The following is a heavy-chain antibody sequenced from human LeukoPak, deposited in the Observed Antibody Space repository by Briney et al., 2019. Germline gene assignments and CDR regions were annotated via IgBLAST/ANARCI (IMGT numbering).Heavy chain of an antibody. D-gene: IGHD3-16*02. V-gene: IGHV7-4-1*02. CDR1: VYTFTNYA. Sequence: ASVKVSCKASVYTFTNYAMNWVRQAPGQGLEWMGWIHPSTGNPTYAQGFTGRFVFSLDTSVSTTYLQISSLKAEDTAVYYCARAYQRLGDLSLPDYWGQGTLVTVSS. CDR3: ARAYQRLGDLSLPDY. J-gene: IGHJ4*02. CDR2: IHPSTGNP.